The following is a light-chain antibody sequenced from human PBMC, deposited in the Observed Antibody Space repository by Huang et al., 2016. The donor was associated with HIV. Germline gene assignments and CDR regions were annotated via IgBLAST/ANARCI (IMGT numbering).Light chain of an antibody. CDR1: PDIGSH. CDR2: AAS. Sequence: DIQVTQSPSSLSASVGDRVTITCRASPDIGSHLNWYQQKPGKAPNVLIYAASTLERGVTSRFSGSGSGTDFTLSISSLQPEDFATYYCLQSYKTLTFGGGTRVEI. J-gene: IGKJ4*01. V-gene: IGKV1-39*01. CDR3: LQSYKTLT.